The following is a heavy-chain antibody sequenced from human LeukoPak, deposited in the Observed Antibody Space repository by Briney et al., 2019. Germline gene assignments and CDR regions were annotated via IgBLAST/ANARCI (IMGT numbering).Heavy chain of an antibody. D-gene: IGHD2-2*02. CDR3: ARSPYCSSTSCYTAYYYYYMDV. Sequence: SETPSLTCTVSGGSISSYYWSWIRQPAGKGLEWIGRIYTSGSTNYNPSLKSRVTMSVDTSKNQFSLKLSSVTAADTAVYYCARSPYCSSTSCYTAYYYYYMDVWGKGTTVTVSS. J-gene: IGHJ6*03. CDR2: IYTSGST. CDR1: GGSISSYY. V-gene: IGHV4-4*07.